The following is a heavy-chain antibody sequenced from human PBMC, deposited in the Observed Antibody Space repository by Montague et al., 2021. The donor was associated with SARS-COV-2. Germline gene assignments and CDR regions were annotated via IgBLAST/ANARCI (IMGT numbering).Heavy chain of an antibody. J-gene: IGHJ4*02. CDR3: ARMRAVLLWFGESTYCDY. CDR1: GGSFSGYY. CDR2: INHSGST. V-gene: IGHV4-34*01. Sequence: SETLSLTCAVYGGSFSGYYWSWIRQPPGKGLEWIGEINHSGSTNYNPSLESRVTISVDTSKNQFSLKLSSVTAADTAVYYCARMRAVLLWFGESTYCDYWGQGTLGTVSS. D-gene: IGHD3-10*01.